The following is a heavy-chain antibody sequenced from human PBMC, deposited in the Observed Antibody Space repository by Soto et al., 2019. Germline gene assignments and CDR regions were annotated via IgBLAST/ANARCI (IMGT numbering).Heavy chain of an antibody. Sequence: GGSLRLACAASGFTFSSFGMHWVRQAPGKGLEWVSIISYDGSKNHHADFVRGRFTISRDNSKNTLYLQMNSLGPEDTAVYYCVKDPGQQWLPNYFDSWGQGT. V-gene: IGHV3-30*18. CDR1: GFTFSSFG. CDR2: ISYDGSKN. CDR3: VKDPGQQWLPNYFDS. D-gene: IGHD6-19*01. J-gene: IGHJ4*02.